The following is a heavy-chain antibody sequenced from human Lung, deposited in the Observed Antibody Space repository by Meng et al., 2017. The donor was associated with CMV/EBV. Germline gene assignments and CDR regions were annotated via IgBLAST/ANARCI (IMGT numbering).Heavy chain of an antibody. CDR3: AKDYDFWGLEAFDI. CDR1: GFTFSSYA. CDR2: SSGSGGST. V-gene: IGHV3-23*01. J-gene: IGHJ3*02. D-gene: IGHD3-3*01. Sequence: GGSLRLSCAASGFTFSSYAMSWVRQGPGKGLEWVSGSSGSGGSTHNADAVKGRFTISRDYSKNTLYLQMNSLRAEDSAVYYSAKDYDFWGLEAFDIWGQGTKVTVSS.